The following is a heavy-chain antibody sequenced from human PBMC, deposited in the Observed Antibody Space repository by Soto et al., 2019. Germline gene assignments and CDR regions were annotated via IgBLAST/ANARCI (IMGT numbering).Heavy chain of an antibody. J-gene: IGHJ3*02. CDR2: ISSSSSYI. V-gene: IGHV3-21*01. CDR1: GFTFSSYS. D-gene: IGHD3-3*01. CDR3: ATLPTIWTVPPDAFDI. Sequence: GGSLRLSCAASGFTFSSYSMNWVRQAPGKGLEWVSSISSSSSYIYYADSVKGRFTISRDNAKNSLYLQMNSLRAEDTAVYYCATLPTIWTVPPDAFDIWGQGTMVTVSS.